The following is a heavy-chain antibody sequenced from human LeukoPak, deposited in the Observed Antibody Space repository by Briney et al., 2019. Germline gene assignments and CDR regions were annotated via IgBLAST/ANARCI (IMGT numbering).Heavy chain of an antibody. D-gene: IGHD5-18*01. J-gene: IGHJ6*03. CDR1: GYTFTGYY. CDR2: INPNSGGT. CDR3: ARDPGRYSYGSYYYYYYMDV. V-gene: IGHV1-2*02. Sequence: ASVKVSCKASGYTFTGYYMHWVRQAPGQGLEWMGWINPNSGGTNYAQKFQGRVTMTRDTSISTAYMELSRLRSDDTAVYYCARDPGRYSYGSYYYYYYMDVWGKGTTVTVSS.